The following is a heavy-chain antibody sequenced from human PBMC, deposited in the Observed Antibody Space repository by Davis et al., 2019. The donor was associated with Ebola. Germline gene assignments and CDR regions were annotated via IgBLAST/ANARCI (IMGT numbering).Heavy chain of an antibody. J-gene: IGHJ4*02. D-gene: IGHD3-10*01. V-gene: IGHV1-18*01. Sequence: AASVKVSCKASGYTFTSYGISWVRQAPGQGLEWMGWISAYNGNTNYAQKLQGRVTMTTDTSTSTAYMELRSPRSDDTAVYYCARAWRARGYFDYWGQGTLVTVSS. CDR3: ARAWRARGYFDY. CDR1: GYTFTSYG. CDR2: ISAYNGNT.